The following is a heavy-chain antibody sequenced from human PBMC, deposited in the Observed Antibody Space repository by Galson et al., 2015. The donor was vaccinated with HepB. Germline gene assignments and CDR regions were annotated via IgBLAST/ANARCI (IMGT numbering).Heavy chain of an antibody. CDR2: ITPSGDNT. J-gene: IGHJ4*02. CDR3: AKVFPEKTDGWYRQALYYFDS. V-gene: IGHV3-23*01. CDR1: GFTFSYYA. Sequence: SLRLSCAASGFTFSYYAMAWVRQAPGKGLEWISAITPSGDNTYSADSMKGRFFISRDNSQNTLFLQMNSLSADDTAIYFCAKVFPEKTDGWYRQALYYFDSWGRGTRVTVSS. D-gene: IGHD6-19*01.